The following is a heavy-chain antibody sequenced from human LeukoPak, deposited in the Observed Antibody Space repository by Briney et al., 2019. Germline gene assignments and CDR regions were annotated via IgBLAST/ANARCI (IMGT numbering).Heavy chain of an antibody. V-gene: IGHV1-69*06. CDR3: ARGADIVVVVAATGEAFDAFDI. J-gene: IGHJ3*02. Sequence: ASVKVSCKASGGTFSSYGISWVRQAPGQGLEWVGGIIPSFGTANHAQKVQGRVPITQDNSTSTASMELSSLRSGATAVYYCARGADIVVVVAATGEAFDAFDIWGQGTMVTVSS. CDR2: IIPSFGTA. D-gene: IGHD2-15*01. CDR1: GGTFSSYG.